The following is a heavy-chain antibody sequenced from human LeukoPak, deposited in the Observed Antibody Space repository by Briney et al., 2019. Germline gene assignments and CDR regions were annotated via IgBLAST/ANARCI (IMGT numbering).Heavy chain of an antibody. CDR3: AKSLYCGDDCF. J-gene: IGHJ3*01. CDR2: INDTGIT. V-gene: IGHV4-34*01. D-gene: IGHD2-21*02. CDR1: GGSFNYY. Sequence: SETLSLTCAVYGGSFNYYWSRIRQPPGKGLEWIGEINDTGITKYNPSLKSRVSISVDTSKNQFSLKLTSVTAADTAIYYCAKSLYCGDDCFWGPGTMVTVSS.